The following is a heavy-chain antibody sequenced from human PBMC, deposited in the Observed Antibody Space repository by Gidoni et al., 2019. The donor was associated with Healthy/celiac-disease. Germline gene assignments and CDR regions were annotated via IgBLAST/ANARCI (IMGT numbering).Heavy chain of an antibody. CDR2: ISYDGSNK. CDR1: GFTFSSYA. Sequence: QVQLVESGGGVVQPGGSLRLSCAASGFTFSSYAMPWVRQAPGKGLEWVAVISYDGSNKYYADSVKGRFTISRDNSKNTLYLQMNSLRAEDTAVYYCARVAPYDIFDYWGQGTLVTVSS. CDR3: ARVAPYDIFDY. D-gene: IGHD3-9*01. J-gene: IGHJ4*02. V-gene: IGHV3-30-3*01.